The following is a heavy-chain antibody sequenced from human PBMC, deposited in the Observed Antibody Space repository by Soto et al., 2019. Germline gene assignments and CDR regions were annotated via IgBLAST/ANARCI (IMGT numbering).Heavy chain of an antibody. CDR2: IYYSGST. CDR3: ARRRIWFDP. J-gene: IGHJ5*02. CDR1: GGSVSSGSYY. V-gene: IGHV4-61*01. Sequence: SETLSLTCTVSGGSVSSGSYYWSWIRQPPGKGLEWIGYIYYSGSTNYNPSLKSRVTISVDTSKNQFSLKLSSVTAADTAVYYCARRRIWFDPWGQGTLVPSPQ.